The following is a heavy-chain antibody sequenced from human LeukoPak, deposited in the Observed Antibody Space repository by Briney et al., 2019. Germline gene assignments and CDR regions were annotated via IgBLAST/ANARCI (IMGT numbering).Heavy chain of an antibody. V-gene: IGHV4-34*01. CDR2: INHSGST. CDR3: ARVKDPGGYYYYYYMDI. J-gene: IGHJ6*03. Sequence: SETLSLTCAVYGGSFSGHYWTWIRQPPGEGLEWIGEINHSGSTNYNPSLKSRVTISVDTSKNQFSLKVSSVTAADTAVYYCARVKDPGGYYYYYYMDIWGKGNTVTVSS. CDR1: GGSFSGHY. D-gene: IGHD3-16*01.